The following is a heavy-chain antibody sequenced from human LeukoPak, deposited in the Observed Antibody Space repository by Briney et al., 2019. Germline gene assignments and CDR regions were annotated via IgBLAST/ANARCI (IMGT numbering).Heavy chain of an antibody. CDR3: AGYYDFWSGYLDY. D-gene: IGHD3-3*01. CDR2: INHSGST. J-gene: IGHJ4*02. V-gene: IGHV4-34*01. CDR1: GGSFSGYY. Sequence: SKTLSLTCAVYGGSFSGYYWSWIRQPPGKGLEWIGEINHSGSTNYNPSLKSRVTISVDTSKNQFSLKLSSVTAADTAVYYCAGYYDFWSGYLDYWGQGTLVTVSS.